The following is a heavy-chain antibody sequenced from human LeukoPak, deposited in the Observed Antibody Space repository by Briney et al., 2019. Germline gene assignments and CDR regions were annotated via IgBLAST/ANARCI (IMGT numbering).Heavy chain of an antibody. V-gene: IGHV4-31*03. CDR1: GGSISSSSYY. CDR3: ALVYCSSTRCYIGAFDI. CDR2: IYYSGTT. J-gene: IGHJ3*02. Sequence: SETLSLTCTVSGGSISSSSYYWGWIRQPPGKGLEYIGYIYYSGTTNYNPSLTSRVTISVDTSNNQFSLKLSSVTAADTAVYYRALVYCSSTRCYIGAFDIWGQRTMVTVSS. D-gene: IGHD2-2*02.